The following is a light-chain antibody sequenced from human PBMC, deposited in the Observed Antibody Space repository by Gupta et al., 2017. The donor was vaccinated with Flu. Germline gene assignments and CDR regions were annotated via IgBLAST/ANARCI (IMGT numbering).Light chain of an antibody. Sequence: DIQMTQSPSSLSASVGDRVTITCRASQSISSYLNWYQQKPGKAPKLLIYAASSLQSGVPSRFSGSGSGTDFTLTISILQPEDFATYYCQQSYSTPKTFGQETKVEIK. CDR1: QSISSY. V-gene: IGKV1-39*01. J-gene: IGKJ1*01. CDR3: QQSYSTPKT. CDR2: AAS.